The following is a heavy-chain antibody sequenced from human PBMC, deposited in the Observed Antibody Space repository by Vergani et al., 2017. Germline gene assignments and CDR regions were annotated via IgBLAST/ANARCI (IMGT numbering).Heavy chain of an antibody. CDR2: TYYRSKWYN. D-gene: IGHD5-18*01. Sequence: QVQLQQSGPGLVKPSQTLSLTCAISGDSVSSNSAAWNWIRQSPSRGLEWLGRTYYRSKWYNDYAVSVKSRITINPDTSKNQFSLQLNSVTPEDTAVYYCARGRGTAMVKRGGFLYYYYGMDVWGQGTTVTVSS. CDR1: GDSVSSNSAA. J-gene: IGHJ6*02. CDR3: ARGRGTAMVKRGGFLYYYYGMDV. V-gene: IGHV6-1*01.